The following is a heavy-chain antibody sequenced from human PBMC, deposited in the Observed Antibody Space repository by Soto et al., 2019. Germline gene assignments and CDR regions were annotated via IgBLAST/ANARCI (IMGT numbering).Heavy chain of an antibody. CDR3: ARASPDYDFWSGWAYYFDY. J-gene: IGHJ4*02. D-gene: IGHD3-3*01. Sequence: SETLSLTCTVSGGSISSYYWSWIRQPPGKGLEWIGYIYYSGSTNYNPSLKSRVTISVDTSKNQFSLKLSSVTAADTAVYYCARASPDYDFWSGWAYYFDYWGQGTLVTVSS. CDR1: GGSISSYY. V-gene: IGHV4-59*01. CDR2: IYYSGST.